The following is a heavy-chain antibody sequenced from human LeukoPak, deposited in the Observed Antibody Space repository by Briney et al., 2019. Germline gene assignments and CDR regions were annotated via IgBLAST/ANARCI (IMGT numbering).Heavy chain of an antibody. CDR1: GYSFTAFY. CDR3: ARYPLSYSSNWHYYFDY. V-gene: IGHV1-2*02. Sequence: ASVKVSCKTSGYSFTAFYIHWVRQAPGQGLERMGWIHPRRGDTNYAQKFQGRVTMTRDTSISTAYMELRSLRSDDTAVYYCARYPLSYSSNWHYYFDYWGQGTLLTVSS. CDR2: IHPRRGDT. J-gene: IGHJ4*02. D-gene: IGHD6-13*01.